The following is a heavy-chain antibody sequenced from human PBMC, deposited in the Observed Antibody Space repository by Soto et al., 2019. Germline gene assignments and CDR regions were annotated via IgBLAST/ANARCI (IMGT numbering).Heavy chain of an antibody. Sequence: QVQLQESGPGLVKPSQTLSLTCTVSGSSISSGGYYWSWIRQHPGKGLEWIGYIYYSGSTYYNPSLKSRVTISVDTSKNQFSLKLSSVTAADTAVYYCAREPRNDYGDAEGYFQHRGQGTLVTASS. CDR1: GSSISSGGYY. CDR3: AREPRNDYGDAEGYFQH. D-gene: IGHD4-17*01. CDR2: IYYSGST. J-gene: IGHJ1*01. V-gene: IGHV4-31*03.